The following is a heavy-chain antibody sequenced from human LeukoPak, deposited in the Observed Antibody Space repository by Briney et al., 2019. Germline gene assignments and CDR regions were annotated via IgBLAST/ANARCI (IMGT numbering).Heavy chain of an antibody. V-gene: IGHV1-2*02. J-gene: IGHJ3*02. CDR1: DYTFTSYG. D-gene: IGHD3-22*01. CDR3: ARDYYDSSGYRDDAFDI. CDR2: INPNSGGT. Sequence: ASVKVSCKASDYTFTSYGISWVRQAPGQGLEWMGWINPNSGGTNYAQKFQGRVTMTRDTSISTAYMELSRLRSDDTAVYYCARDYYDSSGYRDDAFDILGQGTMVTVSS.